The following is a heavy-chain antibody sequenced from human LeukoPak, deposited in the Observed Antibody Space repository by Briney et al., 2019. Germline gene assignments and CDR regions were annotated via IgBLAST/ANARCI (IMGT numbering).Heavy chain of an antibody. CDR2: ISAYNGNT. CDR3: ARVRGSRYKYYFDY. V-gene: IGHV1-18*01. CDR1: GYTFTSYG. Sequence: ASVKVSCKASGYTFTSYGTNWVRQAPGQGLEWMGWISAYNGNTDYAQKLQGRVTMTTDTSTSTAYMELRSLRSDDTAVYYCARVRGSRYKYYFDYWGQGTLVTVSS. D-gene: IGHD2-2*02. J-gene: IGHJ4*02.